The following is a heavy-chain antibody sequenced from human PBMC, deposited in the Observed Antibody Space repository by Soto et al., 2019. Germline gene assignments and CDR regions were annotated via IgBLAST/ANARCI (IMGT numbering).Heavy chain of an antibody. V-gene: IGHV3-23*01. Sequence: GGSLRLSCAASGFTFSSYAMSWVRQAPGKGLEWVSAISGSGGSTYYADSVKGRFTISRDNSKNTLYLQMNSLRAEDTAVYYCAKDPDPNNWNYIEPGAFDIWGQGTMVTVSS. J-gene: IGHJ3*02. D-gene: IGHD1-7*01. CDR1: GFTFSSYA. CDR3: AKDPDPNNWNYIEPGAFDI. CDR2: ISGSGGST.